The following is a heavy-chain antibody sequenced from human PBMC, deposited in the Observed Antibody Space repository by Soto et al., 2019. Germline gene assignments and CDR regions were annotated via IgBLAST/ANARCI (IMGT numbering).Heavy chain of an antibody. CDR2: INPDGRST. D-gene: IGHD3-10*01. CDR3: ARDDRLGSGTSEALDI. V-gene: IGHV3-74*01. J-gene: IGHJ3*02. Sequence: PVGSLRLSCAVSGFTFRSYWMHWVRQAPGKGLVWVSRINPDGRSTSYADSVKGRLTISRDNAKNSLFLQMNSLRAEDTAVYFCARDDRLGSGTSEALDIWGQGTMVTVSS. CDR1: GFTFRSYW.